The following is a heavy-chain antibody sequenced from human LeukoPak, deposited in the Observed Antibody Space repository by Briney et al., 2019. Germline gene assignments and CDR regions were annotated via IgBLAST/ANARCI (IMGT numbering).Heavy chain of an antibody. Sequence: SETLSLTCTVSGGSISSSSYYWDWIRQPPGKGLEWIGNFYDSGSTYYNPSLKSRVTISVDTSKNQFSLKLSSVTAADTAVYYCAGHTRPGYSGYDNAFDIWGRGTVVTVSS. CDR2: FYDSGST. J-gene: IGHJ3*02. D-gene: IGHD5-12*01. CDR1: GGSISSSSYY. V-gene: IGHV4-39*01. CDR3: AGHTRPGYSGYDNAFDI.